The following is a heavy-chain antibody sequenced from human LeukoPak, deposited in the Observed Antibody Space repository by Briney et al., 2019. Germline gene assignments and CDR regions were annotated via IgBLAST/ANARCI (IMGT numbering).Heavy chain of an antibody. V-gene: IGHV3-7*01. Sequence: PGGSLRLSCAASGFTFIIYWMSWVRQAPEKGPEWVAHIKPDGSEKYYVDSVKGRFIISRDDARNSLSLQMNSLRAEDTAVYYCAGSFGDVKNFWGQGTLVTVSS. J-gene: IGHJ4*01. CDR2: IKPDGSEK. CDR3: AGSFGDVKNF. D-gene: IGHD3-10*01. CDR1: GFTFIIYW.